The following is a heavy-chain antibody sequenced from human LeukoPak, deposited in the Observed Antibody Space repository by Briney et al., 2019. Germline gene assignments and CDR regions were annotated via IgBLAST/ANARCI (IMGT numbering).Heavy chain of an antibody. CDR2: ISSSSGYI. D-gene: IGHD3-22*01. Sequence: GGSLRLSCAASGFTFGNYSMNWVRQAPGKGLEWASSISSSSGYIYYADSVKGRFTISRDNAKNSLYLQMNSLRGEDTAVYYCARVLGNYYDGSGPSLYWGQGTLVTVSS. J-gene: IGHJ4*02. CDR3: ARVLGNYYDGSGPSLY. V-gene: IGHV3-21*01. CDR1: GFTFGNYS.